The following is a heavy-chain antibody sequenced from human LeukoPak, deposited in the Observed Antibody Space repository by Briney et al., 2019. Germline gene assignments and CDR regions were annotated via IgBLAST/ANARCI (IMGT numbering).Heavy chain of an antibody. CDR3: AKDLELVVIATYYFDY. CDR2: ISGSGGST. V-gene: IGHV3-23*01. D-gene: IGHD3-22*01. J-gene: IGHJ4*02. Sequence: PGGSLRLSCAASGFTFSSYAMSWVRQAPGKGLEWVSAISGSGGSTYCADSVKGRFTISRDNSKNTLYLQMNSLRAEDTAVYYCAKDLELVVIATYYFDYWGQGTLVTVSS. CDR1: GFTFSSYA.